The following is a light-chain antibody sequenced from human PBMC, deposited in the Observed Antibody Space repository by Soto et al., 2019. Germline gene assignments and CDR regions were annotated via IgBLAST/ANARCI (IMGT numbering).Light chain of an antibody. CDR1: QSISSW. CDR3: QQYNSYSPYT. CDR2: DAS. V-gene: IGKV1-5*01. Sequence: DIQMTQSHSTLSASVGDRVTITCRASQSISSWLAWYQQKPGKAPNLLIYDASSLESGVPSRFSGSGSGTEFTLTISSLQPDDFATYYCQQYNSYSPYTFGQGTKLEIK. J-gene: IGKJ2*01.